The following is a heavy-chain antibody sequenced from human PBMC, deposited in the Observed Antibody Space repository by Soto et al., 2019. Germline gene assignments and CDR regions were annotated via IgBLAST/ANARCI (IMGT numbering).Heavy chain of an antibody. CDR1: GYTFTNYY. CDR2: IHYSGATP. D-gene: IGHD3-16*01. V-gene: IGHV1-46*01. Sequence: DSVKVSCKASGYTFTNYYMHWVRQAPGQGLEWMGVIHYSGATPTYAQKFQGRVTMARDTSTSTVYVELSSLTSEDTAVYYCARGGQDLATIGSFDYRGQGTRVTLSS. CDR3: ARGGQDLATIGSFDY. J-gene: IGHJ4*02.